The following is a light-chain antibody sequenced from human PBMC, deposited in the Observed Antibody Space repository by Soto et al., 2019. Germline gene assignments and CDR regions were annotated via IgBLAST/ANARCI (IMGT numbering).Light chain of an antibody. CDR1: QSISSY. CDR3: QQSFR. V-gene: IGKV1-39*01. CDR2: AAS. Sequence: DIQMTQSPSSLSASVGDRVTITCRASQSISSYLNWYQQKPGKAPKLLIYAASSLQSGVPSRFSGSGSGTDFTLTISSLQPEDFATYYCQQSFRFGQGTKVDNK. J-gene: IGKJ1*01.